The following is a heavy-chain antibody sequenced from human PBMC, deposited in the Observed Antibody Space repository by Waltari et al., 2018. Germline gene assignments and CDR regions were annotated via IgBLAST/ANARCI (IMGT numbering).Heavy chain of an antibody. V-gene: IGHV1-18*01. D-gene: IGHD7-27*01. CDR2: IRVDNGNT. CDR1: GYTFTSYG. Sequence: QVQLVQSGGEVKKPGASVKVSCTASGYTFTSYGISWVRQAPGQGLEWMGWIRVDNGNTNYAQNLQGRVTMTADTSTSTAYMELRSRRSDDTAVYYCARPSLGQYYYYGMEVWGQGTAVTVSS. CDR3: ARPSLGQYYYYGMEV. J-gene: IGHJ6*02.